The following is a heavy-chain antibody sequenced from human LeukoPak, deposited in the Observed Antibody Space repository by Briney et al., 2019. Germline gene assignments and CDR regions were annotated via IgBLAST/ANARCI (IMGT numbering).Heavy chain of an antibody. Sequence: SETLSLTCTVSGGSISSGGYYWSWIRQPPGKGLEWIGYIYHSGSTYYNPSLKSRVTISVDRSKNQFSLKLSSVTAADTAVYYCARESRITIFANWFDPWGQGTLVTVSS. CDR3: ARESRITIFANWFDP. CDR1: GGSISSGGYY. D-gene: IGHD3-3*01. J-gene: IGHJ5*02. V-gene: IGHV4-30-2*01. CDR2: IYHSGST.